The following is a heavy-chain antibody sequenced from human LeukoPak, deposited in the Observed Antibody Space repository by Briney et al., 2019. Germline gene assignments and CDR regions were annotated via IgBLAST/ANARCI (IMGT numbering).Heavy chain of an antibody. Sequence: SETLSLTCAVYGESFSGYFWTWIRQPPGKRLEWIGEINHSGIINYNPFLKSRVTISVDTSKNQFSLKVTSLTAADTAVYYCARAPGTVAIDYWGQGTLVTVSS. CDR3: ARAPGTVAIDY. CDR1: GESFSGYF. D-gene: IGHD5-12*01. V-gene: IGHV4-34*01. CDR2: INHSGII. J-gene: IGHJ4*02.